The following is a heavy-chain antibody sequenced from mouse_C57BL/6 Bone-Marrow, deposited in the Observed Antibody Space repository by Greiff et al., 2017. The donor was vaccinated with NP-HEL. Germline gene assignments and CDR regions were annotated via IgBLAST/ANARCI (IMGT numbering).Heavy chain of an antibody. V-gene: IGHV1-50*01. Sequence: VQLQQPGAELVKPGASVKLSCKASGYTFTSYWMQWVKQRPGQGLEWIGEIDPSDSYTNYNQKFKGKATLTVDTSSSTAYMQLSSLTSEDSAVYYCAREGIYYYGSSWFAYWGQGTLVTVSA. D-gene: IGHD1-1*01. CDR1: GYTFTSYW. J-gene: IGHJ3*01. CDR3: AREGIYYYGSSWFAY. CDR2: IDPSDSYT.